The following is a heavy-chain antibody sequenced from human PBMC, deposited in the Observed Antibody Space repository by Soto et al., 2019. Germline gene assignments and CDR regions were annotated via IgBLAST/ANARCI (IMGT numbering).Heavy chain of an antibody. CDR1: GFTFSSYS. Sequence: EVQLVESGGGLVKPGGSLRLSCAASGFTFSSYSMNWVRQAPGKGLEWVSSISSSSSYIYYADSVKGRFTISRDNAXXSLYLQMNSLRAEDTAVYYCARNYYDSSGYYPFDYWGQGTLVTVSS. J-gene: IGHJ4*02. V-gene: IGHV3-21*01. CDR2: ISSSSSYI. CDR3: ARNYYDSSGYYPFDY. D-gene: IGHD3-22*01.